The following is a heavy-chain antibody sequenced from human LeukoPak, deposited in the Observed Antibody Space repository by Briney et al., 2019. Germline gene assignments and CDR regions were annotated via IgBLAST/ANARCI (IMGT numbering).Heavy chain of an antibody. D-gene: IGHD2-2*01. CDR2: IRSKAYGGTT. CDR1: GFTFGDYA. V-gene: IGHV3-49*04. J-gene: IGHJ4*02. Sequence: GGSLRLSCTASGFTFGDYAMSWVREAPGKGLEWVGFIRSKAYGGTTEYAASVKGIFTISRDDSKSIAYLQMNSLKTEDTAVYYCQPDIVVVPAAPRPLFDYWGQGTLVTVSS. CDR3: QPDIVVVPAAPRPLFDY.